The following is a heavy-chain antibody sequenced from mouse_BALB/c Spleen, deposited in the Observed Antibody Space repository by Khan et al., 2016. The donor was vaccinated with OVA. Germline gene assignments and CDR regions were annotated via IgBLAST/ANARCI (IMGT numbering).Heavy chain of an antibody. CDR3: ASSLVDYHAMDY. D-gene: IGHD2-2*01. CDR1: GFIFSSYA. V-gene: IGHV5-9-3*01. J-gene: IGHJ4*01. Sequence: EVELVESGGGLVKPGGSLKLSCSAPGFIFSSYAMSWVRQIPEKRLEWVATISTGGHYTFYPDSVKGRFTISRDNAKNTVYLQMSSLRSEDTAIXFCASSLVDYHAMDYWGQGTSVTVSS. CDR2: ISTGGHYT.